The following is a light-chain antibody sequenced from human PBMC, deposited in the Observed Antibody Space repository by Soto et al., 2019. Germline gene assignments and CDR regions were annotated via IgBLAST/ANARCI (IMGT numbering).Light chain of an antibody. Sequence: QSVLTQPTSVSGAPGQRVTISCTGSSSNIGAGYDVHWYQQLPGTAPKLLIYGNSNRPSGVPDRFSGSKSGTSASLAITGLQAEDEADYYCQSYDSSLHVVFGGGTKLTVL. CDR1: SSNIGAGYD. CDR2: GNS. CDR3: QSYDSSLHVV. J-gene: IGLJ2*01. V-gene: IGLV1-40*01.